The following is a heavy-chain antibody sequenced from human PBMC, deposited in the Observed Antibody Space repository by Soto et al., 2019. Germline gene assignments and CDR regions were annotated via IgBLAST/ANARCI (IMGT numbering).Heavy chain of an antibody. J-gene: IGHJ6*03. CDR2: IKQDGSEK. CDR3: ARDQVPFYDFWSGFDYYYYMDV. CDR1: GFTFSSYW. Sequence: EVQLVESGGGLVQPGGSLRLSCAASGFTFSSYWMSWVRQAPGKGLEWVANIKQDGSEKYYVDSVKGRFTISRYNAKNSLYLQMNSLRAEDTAVYYCARDQVPFYDFWSGFDYYYYMDVWGKGTTVTVSS. V-gene: IGHV3-7*01. D-gene: IGHD3-3*01.